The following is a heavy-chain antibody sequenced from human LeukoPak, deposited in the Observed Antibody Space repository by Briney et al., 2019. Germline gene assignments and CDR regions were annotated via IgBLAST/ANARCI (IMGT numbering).Heavy chain of an antibody. J-gene: IGHJ6*03. CDR3: ASRYYDILTGSPLWDYYMDV. CDR2: IYHSGST. CDR1: GGSISSSCW. V-gene: IGHV4-4*02. D-gene: IGHD3-9*01. Sequence: SETLSLTCGVSGGSISSSCWWSWVRPPPGKGLEWIGEIYHSGSTNYNPSLKSRVTISVDTSKNQFSLKLSSVTAADTAVYYCASRYYDILTGSPLWDYYMDVWGKGTTVTVSS.